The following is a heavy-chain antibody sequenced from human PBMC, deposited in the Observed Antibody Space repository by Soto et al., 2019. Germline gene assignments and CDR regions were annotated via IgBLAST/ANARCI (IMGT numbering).Heavy chain of an antibody. CDR1: GFTVSSYA. J-gene: IGHJ4*02. CDR3: ATKSSISWYGLDY. D-gene: IGHD6-13*01. Sequence: EVQLLESGGGLVQPGGSLRLSCAASGFTVSSYAMSWVRQAPGKGLEWVSAISGSGGSTYYADSVKGRFTISRDNSKNTLYLQMNSLRAEDTAVYYCATKSSISWYGLDYGGQGTLVTVSS. V-gene: IGHV3-23*01. CDR2: ISGSGGST.